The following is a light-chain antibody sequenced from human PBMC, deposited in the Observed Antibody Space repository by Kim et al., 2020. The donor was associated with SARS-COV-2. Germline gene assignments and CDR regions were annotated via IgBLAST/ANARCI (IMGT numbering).Light chain of an antibody. CDR3: QSYDSSLSGWV. CDR1: SSNIGAGYD. CDR2: GNS. V-gene: IGLV1-40*03. Sequence: RVTSSCTGRSSNIGAGYDVHWYQQPPGTAPKLLIYGNSNRPSGVPDRFSGSKSGASASLAITGLQAEDEADYYCQSYDSSLSGWVFGGGTQLTVL. J-gene: IGLJ3*02.